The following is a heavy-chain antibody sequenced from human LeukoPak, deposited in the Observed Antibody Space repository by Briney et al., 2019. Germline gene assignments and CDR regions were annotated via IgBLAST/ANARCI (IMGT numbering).Heavy chain of an antibody. CDR1: GFTFSSYA. Sequence: GTSLRLSCTASGFTFSSYAMHWVRQAPGKGLVWVSRINNDGSTTAYADSVKGRFTISRDNTKNTLYLQMNSLRAEDTAVYYCARTYSSFDYWGQGTLVTVSS. J-gene: IGHJ4*02. CDR2: INNDGSTT. CDR3: ARTYSSFDY. D-gene: IGHD6-19*01. V-gene: IGHV3-74*01.